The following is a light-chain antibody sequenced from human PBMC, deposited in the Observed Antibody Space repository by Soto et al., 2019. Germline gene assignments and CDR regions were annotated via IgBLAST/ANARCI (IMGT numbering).Light chain of an antibody. V-gene: IGKV3-20*01. CDR2: GAS. CDR3: HHYGYGADT. CDR1: ESVRNNS. Sequence: LILTQSPGTLSLSPGERATLSCRASESVRNNSLAWYQQHPGQAPRLLIFGASSRATGIPDRFTGTGSAADFSITISRLEPDDSAVYFCHHYGYGADTFGQGTKLEIK. J-gene: IGKJ2*01.